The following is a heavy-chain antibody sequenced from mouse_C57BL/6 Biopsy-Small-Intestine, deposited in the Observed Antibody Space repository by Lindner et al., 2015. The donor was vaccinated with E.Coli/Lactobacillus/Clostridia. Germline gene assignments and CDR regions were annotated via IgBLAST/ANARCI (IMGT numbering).Heavy chain of an antibody. J-gene: IGHJ4*01. D-gene: IGHD1-1*01. CDR3: ARSYYGSSYPYAMDY. CDR1: GYTFTSYG. V-gene: IGHV1-81*01. CDR2: IYPRSGNT. Sequence: VQLQESGAELARPGASVKLSCKASGYTFTSYGISWVKQRTGQGLEWIGEIYPRSGNTYYNEKFKGKATLTADKPSSTAYMELRSLTSEDSAVYFCARSYYGSSYPYAMDYWGQGTSVTVSS.